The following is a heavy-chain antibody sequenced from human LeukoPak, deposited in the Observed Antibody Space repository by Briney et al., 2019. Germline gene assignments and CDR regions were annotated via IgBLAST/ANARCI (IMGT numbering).Heavy chain of an antibody. J-gene: IGHJ4*02. CDR2: ISGSGGST. CDR1: GFTFSSYA. CDR3: AKDRISGQGGAARILDY. V-gene: IGHV3-23*01. D-gene: IGHD6-6*01. Sequence: GGSLRLSCAASGFTFSSYAMSWVRQAPGKGLEWVSVISGSGGSTYYADSVKGRFTISRDTSKNTFYLEMNSLGADDTALYYCAKDRISGQGGAARILDYWGQGILVTVSS.